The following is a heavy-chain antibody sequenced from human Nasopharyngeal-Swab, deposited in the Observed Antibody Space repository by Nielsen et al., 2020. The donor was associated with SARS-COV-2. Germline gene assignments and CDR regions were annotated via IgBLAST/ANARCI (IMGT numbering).Heavy chain of an antibody. Sequence: GESLKISCAASGFTFSEYYMSWIRQAPGKGLEWVSYISSSSSYTNYADSVKGRFTISRDNAKNSLYLQMNSLRAEDTAVYYCARDVNSYGYVSDYWGQGTLVTVPS. CDR1: GFTFSEYY. CDR3: ARDVNSYGYVSDY. V-gene: IGHV3-11*06. D-gene: IGHD5-18*01. J-gene: IGHJ4*02. CDR2: ISSSSSYT.